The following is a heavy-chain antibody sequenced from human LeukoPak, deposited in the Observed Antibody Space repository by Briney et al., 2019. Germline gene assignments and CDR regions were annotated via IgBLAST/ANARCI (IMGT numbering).Heavy chain of an antibody. V-gene: IGHV4-31*03. CDR3: ARGDGDYGDY. CDR1: GGSISSGGYY. D-gene: IGHD4-17*01. Sequence: PSQTLSLTCTVSGGSISSGGYYWSWIRQHPGKGLEWIAYIYFGGRTYHNPSLKSRVTISVDTSKNQFSLKLSSVTAADTAVYYCARGDGDYGDYWGQGTLVTVSS. J-gene: IGHJ4*02. CDR2: IYFGGRT.